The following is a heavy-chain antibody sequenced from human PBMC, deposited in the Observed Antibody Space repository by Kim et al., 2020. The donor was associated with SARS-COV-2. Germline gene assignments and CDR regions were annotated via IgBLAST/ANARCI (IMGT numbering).Heavy chain of an antibody. V-gene: IGHV4-34*01. CDR2: INHSGST. Sequence: SETLSLTCAVYGGSFSGYYWSWIRQPPGKGLEWIGEINHSGSTNYNPSLKSRVTISVDTSKNQFSLKLSSVTAADTAVYYCARGGKLPAATNPVDWYFDLWGRGTLVTVSS. CDR1: GGSFSGYY. J-gene: IGHJ2*01. CDR3: ARGGKLPAATNPVDWYFDL. D-gene: IGHD2-2*01.